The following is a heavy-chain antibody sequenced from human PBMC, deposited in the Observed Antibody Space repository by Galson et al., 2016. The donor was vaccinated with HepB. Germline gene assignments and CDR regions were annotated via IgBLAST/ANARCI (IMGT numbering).Heavy chain of an antibody. CDR1: GFTFSSYW. Sequence: SLRLSCAASGFTFSSYWMSWVRQAPGKGLEWVANVKQDGSEKYYVDSVKGRFTISRDNAKNSLYLQMNSLRAEDTAVYYCARDDDYVWGTYRYTRTAPQYYFDYWGQGTLVTVSS. J-gene: IGHJ4*02. CDR3: ARDDDYVWGTYRYTRTAPQYYFDY. D-gene: IGHD3-16*02. CDR2: VKQDGSEK. V-gene: IGHV3-7*01.